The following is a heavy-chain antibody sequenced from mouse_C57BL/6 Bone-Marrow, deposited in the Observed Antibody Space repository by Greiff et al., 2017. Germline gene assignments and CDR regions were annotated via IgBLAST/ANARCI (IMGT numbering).Heavy chain of an antibody. CDR3: ERLGWPAWFAY. CDR2: IYPGDGDT. Sequence: QVQLQQSGAELVKPGASVKISCKASGYAFSSYWMNWVKQRPGKGLEWIGQIYPGDGDTNYNGKFKGKATLTADKSSSTAYMQLGSLTSEDSAVYFCERLGWPAWFAYWGQGTLVTVSA. J-gene: IGHJ3*01. D-gene: IGHD2-3*01. V-gene: IGHV1-80*01. CDR1: GYAFSSYW.